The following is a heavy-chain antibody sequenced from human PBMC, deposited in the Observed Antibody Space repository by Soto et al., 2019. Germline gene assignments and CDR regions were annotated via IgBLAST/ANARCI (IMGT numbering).Heavy chain of an antibody. J-gene: IGHJ6*01. CDR2: IFSDAER. CDR1: GFSLSTGRMG. V-gene: IGHV2-26*01. Sequence: SGPTLVNPTETVTLTCAVSGFSLSTGRMGVSWIRQPPGKALEWLAHIFSDAERSYSTSMESRLTISKDASRSQVVLTMTNIVPVDTGTYYCVRANANSYENYYGMDVWGQGTTVT. D-gene: IGHD3-3*01. CDR3: VRANANSYENYYGMDV.